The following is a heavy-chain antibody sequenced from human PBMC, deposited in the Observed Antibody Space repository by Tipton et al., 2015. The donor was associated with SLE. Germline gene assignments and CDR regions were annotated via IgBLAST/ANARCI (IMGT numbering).Heavy chain of an antibody. D-gene: IGHD6-13*01. CDR1: GGSISSYY. V-gene: IGHV4-59*12. CDR3: ARRAIAAADYFDY. CDR2: IYYSGST. J-gene: IGHJ4*02. Sequence: TLSLTCTVSGGSISSYYWSWIRQPPGKGLEWIGYIYYSGSTYYNPSLKSRVTISVDRSKNQFSLKLSSVTAADTAVYYCARRAIAAADYFDYWGQGTLVTVSS.